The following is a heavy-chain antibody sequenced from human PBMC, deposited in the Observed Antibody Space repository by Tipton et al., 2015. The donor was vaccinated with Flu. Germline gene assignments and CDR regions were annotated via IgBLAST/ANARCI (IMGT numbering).Heavy chain of an antibody. J-gene: IGHJ4*02. V-gene: IGHV3-73*01. CDR2: IRSKSLNYAT. Sequence: QLVQSGGGVVQPGRSLRLSCAASGFIFSTYGMHWVRQAPGKGLEWVGRIRSKSLNYATAYAESVTGRFTISRDDSKNTAYLQMNSLKTEDTAVYYCTRHVPEHGGFDYWGQGTLVTVSS. D-gene: IGHD3-16*01. CDR3: TRHVPEHGGFDY. CDR1: GFIFSTYG.